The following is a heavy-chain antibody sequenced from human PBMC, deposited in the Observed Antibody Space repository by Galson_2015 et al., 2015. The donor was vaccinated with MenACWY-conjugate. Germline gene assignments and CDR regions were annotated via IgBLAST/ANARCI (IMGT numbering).Heavy chain of an antibody. J-gene: IGHJ6*03. CDR2: IYYTGST. Sequence: ETLSLTCAVSGGSISNTKYHCGWIRRPPGEGLEWIARIYYTGSTYYSPSLQSRLTISVVTSKNQFTLRLSSVTAADTAVYFCARHPHQFHYCSSGNCYYHYYMDVWGRGTTVTVSS. CDR3: ARHPHQFHYCSSGNCYYHYYMDV. D-gene: IGHD2-15*01. V-gene: IGHV4-39*01. CDR1: GGSISNTKYH.